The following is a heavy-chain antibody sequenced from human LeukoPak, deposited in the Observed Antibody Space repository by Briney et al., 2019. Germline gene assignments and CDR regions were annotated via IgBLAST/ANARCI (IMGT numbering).Heavy chain of an antibody. D-gene: IGHD3-22*01. V-gene: IGHV3-30-3*01. J-gene: IGHJ4*02. CDR2: ISYDGSNK. CDR3: ARDLDYYDSSGYYPRFDY. Sequence: SGGSLRLSCAASGFTFSSYAMSWVRQAPGKGLEWVAVISYDGSNKYYADSVKGRFTISRDNSKDTLYLQMNSLRAEDTAVYYCARDLDYYDSSGYYPRFDYWGQGTLVTVSS. CDR1: GFTFSSYA.